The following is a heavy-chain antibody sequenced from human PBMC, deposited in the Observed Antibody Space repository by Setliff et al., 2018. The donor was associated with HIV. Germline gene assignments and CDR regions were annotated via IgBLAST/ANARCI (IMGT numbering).Heavy chain of an antibody. CDR3: ARGHLDYNYWEDILGNWFDP. Sequence: GASVKVSCKASGYTCTNSDINWVRQAPGQGLEWTGWMNPKSGNTGYAQKFQGRVTMTSNTFIGTAYMELSSLTSEDTAVYYCARGHLDYNYWEDILGNWFDPWGQGTLVTVSS. D-gene: IGHD3-9*01. CDR2: MNPKSGNT. J-gene: IGHJ5*02. V-gene: IGHV1-8*02. CDR1: GYTCTNSD.